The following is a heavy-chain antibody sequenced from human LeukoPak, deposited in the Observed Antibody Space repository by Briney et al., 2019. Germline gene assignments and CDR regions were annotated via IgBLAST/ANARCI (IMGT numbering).Heavy chain of an antibody. V-gene: IGHV6-1*01. CDR3: AREYLSGSYDNPDDAFDI. CDR2: TYYRSKWYN. J-gene: IGHJ3*02. D-gene: IGHD1-26*01. CDR1: GDSVSSNSVT. Sequence: SQTLSLTCAISGDSVSSNSVTWNWIRQSPSRGLEWLGRTYYRSKWYNDYAVSVKSRITINPDTSKNQFSLQLNSVTPEDTAVYYCAREYLSGSYDNPDDAFDIWGQGTMVTVSS.